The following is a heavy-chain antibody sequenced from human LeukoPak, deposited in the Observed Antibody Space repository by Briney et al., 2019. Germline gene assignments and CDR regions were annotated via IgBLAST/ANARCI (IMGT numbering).Heavy chain of an antibody. V-gene: IGHV3-23*01. D-gene: IGHD4-11*01. Sequence: GGSLRLSYAASGFTFSSYAMSWVRQAPGKGLEWVSAISGSGGSTYYADSVKGRFTISRDNSKNTLYLQMNSLRAEDTAVYYCAILWGTYSNFDPNYFDYWGQGTLVTVSS. CDR3: AILWGTYSNFDPNYFDY. CDR2: ISGSGGST. CDR1: GFTFSSYA. J-gene: IGHJ4*02.